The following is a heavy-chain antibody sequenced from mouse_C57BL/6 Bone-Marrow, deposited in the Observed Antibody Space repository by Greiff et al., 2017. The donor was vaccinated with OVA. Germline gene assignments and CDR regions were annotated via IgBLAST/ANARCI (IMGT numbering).Heavy chain of an antibody. J-gene: IGHJ2*01. CDR3: ARGGNYFDY. Sequence: EVKLMESEGGLVQPGRSMKLSCTASGFTFSDYYMAWVRQVPEKGLEWVANINYDGSSTYYLDSLKSRFIISRDNAKNILYLQMSSLKSEDTATYYCARGGNYFDYWGQGTTLTVSS. CDR2: INYDGSST. CDR1: GFTFSDYY. V-gene: IGHV5-16*01.